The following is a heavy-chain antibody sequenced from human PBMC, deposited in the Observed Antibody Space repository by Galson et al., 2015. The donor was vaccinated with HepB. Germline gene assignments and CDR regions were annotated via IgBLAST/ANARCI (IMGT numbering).Heavy chain of an antibody. J-gene: IGHJ4*01. CDR3: AKVFPEKTDGWYRQALYYFDS. CDR2: ITPSGDNT. D-gene: IGHD6-19*01. V-gene: IGHV3-23*01. CDR1: GFPFSYYA. Sequence: SLRLSCAASGFPFSYYAMTWVRQAPGKGLEWVSAITPSGDNTYSADSLKGRVNISRDNSKNTVFLQMNSLRADDTAIYFCAKVFPEKTDGWYRQALYYFDSWGHGTRVTVSS.